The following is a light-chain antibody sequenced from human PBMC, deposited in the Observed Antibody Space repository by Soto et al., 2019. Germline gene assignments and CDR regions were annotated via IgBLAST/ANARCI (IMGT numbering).Light chain of an antibody. J-gene: IGKJ1*01. CDR2: GAS. CDR3: QQYGSSPRT. Sequence: EIVLTQSPGTLSLSPGERATLSCRASQSVSSNFLAWYQQKLGQAPRLLIYGASNRATGIPDRFSGSGSGTDFTLTINRLDPEDAAVYYCQQYGSSPRTLGQGTKV. CDR1: QSVSSNF. V-gene: IGKV3-20*01.